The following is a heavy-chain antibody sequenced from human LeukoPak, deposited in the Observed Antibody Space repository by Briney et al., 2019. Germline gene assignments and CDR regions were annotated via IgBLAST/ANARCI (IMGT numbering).Heavy chain of an antibody. CDR2: IYYSGST. CDR3: ARIDDILTGYYGGMDV. J-gene: IGHJ6*02. Sequence: SETLSLTCTVSGGSISDSISSYYWSWIRQPPGKGLEWIGYIYYSGSTNYNPSLKSRVTISVDTSKNQFSLKLSSETAADTAVYYCARIDDILTGYYGGMDVWGQGTTVTVSS. V-gene: IGHV4-61*01. D-gene: IGHD3-9*01. CDR1: GGSISDSISSYY.